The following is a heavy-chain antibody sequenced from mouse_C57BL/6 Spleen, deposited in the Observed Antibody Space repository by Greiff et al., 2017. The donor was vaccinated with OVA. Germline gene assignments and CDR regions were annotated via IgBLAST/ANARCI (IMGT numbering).Heavy chain of an antibody. V-gene: IGHV1-50*01. CDR3: ANWDGLDY. CDR1: GYTFTSYW. D-gene: IGHD4-1*02. Sequence: VQLQQSGAELVKPGASVKLSCKASGYTFTSYWMQWVKQRPGQGLEWIGEIDPSDSYTNYNQKFKGKATLTVDTSSSTAYMQLSSLTSEDSAVYYCANWDGLDYWGQGTTLTVSS. CDR2: IDPSDSYT. J-gene: IGHJ2*01.